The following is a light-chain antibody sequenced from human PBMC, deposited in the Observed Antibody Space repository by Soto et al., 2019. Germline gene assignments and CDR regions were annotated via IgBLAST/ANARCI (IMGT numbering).Light chain of an antibody. J-gene: IGLJ2*01. CDR2: DVS. CDR3: SSYTSSSTLGV. CDR1: SGDVGGYNY. V-gene: IGLV2-14*03. Sequence: QSALTQPASVSGSPGQSITISCTGTSGDVGGYNYVSWYQQHPGKAPKLMIYDVSNRPSGVSNRFSGSKSGNTASLTISGRQAEDEANYYCSSYTSSSTLGVFGGGTKLTVL.